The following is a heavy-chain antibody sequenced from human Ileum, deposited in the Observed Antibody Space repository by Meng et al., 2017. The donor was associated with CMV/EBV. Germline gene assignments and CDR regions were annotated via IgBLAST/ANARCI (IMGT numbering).Heavy chain of an antibody. D-gene: IGHD3-3*01. Sequence: VSCKASGYTFTPYDIAWLRQAPGQGLEWMAYISTRNADTTYAQKFQDRVTVTTDTSTGTAYMELRSLRSGDTAIYYCARNYEGFQYWGQGTLVTVSS. CDR3: ARNYEGFQY. J-gene: IGHJ1*01. CDR2: ISTRNADT. CDR1: GYTFTPYD. V-gene: IGHV1-18*01.